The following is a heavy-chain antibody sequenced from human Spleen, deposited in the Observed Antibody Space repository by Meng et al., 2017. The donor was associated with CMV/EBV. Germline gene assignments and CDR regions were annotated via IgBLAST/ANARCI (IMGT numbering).Heavy chain of an antibody. D-gene: IGHD6-19*01. CDR2: IGSTGVDT. Sequence: GESLKISCEASGFTFNNYAMSWVRQAPGKGLEWVSGIGSTGVDTHNADSVKGRFTISRDNSKNTLYLQMNSLRVEDTALYYRARPGLAVAGTRWFDTWGQGTLVTVSS. V-gene: IGHV3-23*01. J-gene: IGHJ5*02. CDR3: ARPGLAVAGTRWFDT. CDR1: GFTFNNYA.